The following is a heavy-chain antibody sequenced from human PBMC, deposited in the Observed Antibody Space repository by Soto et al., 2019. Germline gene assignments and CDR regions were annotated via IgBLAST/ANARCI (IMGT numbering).Heavy chain of an antibody. CDR3: ASGLPPAVHY. CDR2: INAGNGNT. J-gene: IGHJ4*02. Sequence: QVQLVQSGAEEKKPGASVKVSCKSSGYTFSSYAMHWVRQAPGQRLEWMGWINAGNGNTIYSQKFQGRATITRDTSESTAYMVLSRLRSEDMDVYYCASGLPPAVHYLGQGTLVTVPS. V-gene: IGHV1-3*05. D-gene: IGHD6-6*01. CDR1: GYTFSSYA.